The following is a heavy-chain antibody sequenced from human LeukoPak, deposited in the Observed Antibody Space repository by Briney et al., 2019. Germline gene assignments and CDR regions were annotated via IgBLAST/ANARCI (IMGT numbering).Heavy chain of an antibody. CDR2: ISGSGGST. D-gene: IGHD6-19*01. J-gene: IGHJ4*02. Sequence: GGSLRLSCAASGFTFSSYAMSWVRQAPGKGLEWVSAISGSGGSTYYADSVKGRFTISRDNSKHTLYLQMNSLRAEDTAVYYCAKDAQWLVTENYFDYWGQGTLVTVSS. CDR1: GFTFSSYA. CDR3: AKDAQWLVTENYFDY. V-gene: IGHV3-23*01.